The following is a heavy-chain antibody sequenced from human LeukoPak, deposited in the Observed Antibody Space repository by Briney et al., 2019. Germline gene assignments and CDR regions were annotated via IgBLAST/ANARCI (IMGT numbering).Heavy chain of an antibody. V-gene: IGHV4-31*03. CDR3: ARVDYDYVWGSYRFSHNWFDP. CDR2: IYYSGST. J-gene: IGHJ5*02. D-gene: IGHD3-16*02. CDR1: GGSISSGGYY. Sequence: PSETLSLTCTVSGGSISSGGYYWSWIRQHPGKGLEWIGYIYYSGSTYYNPSLKSRVTISVDTSKNQFSLKLSSVTAADTAVYYCARVDYDYVWGSYRFSHNWFDPWGQGTLVTVSS.